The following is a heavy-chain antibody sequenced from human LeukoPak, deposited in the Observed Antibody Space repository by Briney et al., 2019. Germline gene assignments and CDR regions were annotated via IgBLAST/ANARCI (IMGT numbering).Heavy chain of an antibody. J-gene: IGHJ6*03. D-gene: IGHD3-10*01. V-gene: IGHV3-23*01. CDR3: AKSANYGSGSYYNYYYYMDV. CDR1: GFTFSSYA. CDR2: ISGSGGST. Sequence: GGSLRLSCAASGFTFSSYAMSWVRQAPGKGLEWVSSISGSGGSTYYADSVKGRFTISRDNSKNTLYLQMNSLRAEDTAVYYCAKSANYGSGSYYNYYYYMDVWGKGTTVTISS.